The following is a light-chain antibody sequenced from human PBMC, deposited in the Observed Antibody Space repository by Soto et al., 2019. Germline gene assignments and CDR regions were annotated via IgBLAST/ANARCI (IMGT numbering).Light chain of an antibody. Sequence: EIVLTQSPGTLSLSPGEIATLSCRASQSVSSSYLAWYQQKLDQAPRLLIYRASSRATGIPDRFIGSGSGTNFTLTISRLEPEDFAVYYCQQYGSSPHTFGHWTKLYIK. CDR1: QSVSSSY. J-gene: IGKJ2*01. V-gene: IGKV3-20*01. CDR3: QQYGSSPHT. CDR2: RAS.